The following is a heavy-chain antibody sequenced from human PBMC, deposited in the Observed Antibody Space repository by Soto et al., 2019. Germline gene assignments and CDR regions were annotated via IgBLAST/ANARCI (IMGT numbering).Heavy chain of an antibody. CDR3: AKAAPSDGEQTYYFDY. V-gene: IGHV3-23*01. CDR1: GFTFSSYA. D-gene: IGHD3-10*01. Sequence: GGSLRLSCAASGFTFSSYAMSWVRQAPGKGLEWVSAISGSGGSTYYADSVKGRFTISRDNSKNTLYLQMNSLRAEDTAVYYCAKAAPSDGEQTYYFDYWGQGTLVTVSS. CDR2: ISGSGGST. J-gene: IGHJ4*02.